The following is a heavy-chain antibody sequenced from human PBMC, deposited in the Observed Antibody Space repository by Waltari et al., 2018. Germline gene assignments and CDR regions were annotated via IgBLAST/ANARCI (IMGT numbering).Heavy chain of an antibody. CDR3: ARSIAVAGTDY. CDR1: GYSISSGYY. V-gene: IGHV4-38-2*01. CDR2: NYHSGST. Sequence: QVQLQESGPGLVKPSETLSLTCAVSGYSISSGYYWGWIRQPPGKGLEWIGSNYHSGSTYYNPSLKSRVTISVDTSKNQFSLKLSSVTAADTAVYYCARSIAVAGTDYWGQGTLVTVSS. J-gene: IGHJ4*02. D-gene: IGHD6-19*01.